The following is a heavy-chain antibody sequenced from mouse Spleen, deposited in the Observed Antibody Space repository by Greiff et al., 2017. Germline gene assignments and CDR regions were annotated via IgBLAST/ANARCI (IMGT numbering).Heavy chain of an antibody. CDR3: ARHVKRYDGYWYFDV. CDR2: ISSGGGNT. CDR1: GFTFSSYA. J-gene: IGHJ1*01. V-gene: IGHV5-9*04. Sequence: EVKVVESGGGLVKLGGSLKLSCAASGFTFSSYAMSWVRQTPEKRLEWVATISSGGGNTYYPDSVKGRFTISRDNAKNTLYLQMSSLKSEDTAMYYCARHVKRYDGYWYFDVWGAGTTVTVSS. D-gene: IGHD2-14*01.